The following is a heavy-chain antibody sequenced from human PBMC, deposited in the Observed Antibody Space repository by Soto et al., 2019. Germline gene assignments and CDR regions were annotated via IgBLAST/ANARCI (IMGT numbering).Heavy chain of an antibody. CDR1: GADIDTYS. CDR3: ARDREAGYYFYYGMDV. Sequence: PSETLSVTCSVSGADIDTYSWTWIRQPAGKGLEWIGRIYTSASINYNPSLEGRVTLSVDTSTNQVSLRLASVTAADTAIYYCARDREAGYYFYYGMDVWRQGTTVTVSS. D-gene: IGHD6-19*01. CDR2: IYTSASI. V-gene: IGHV4-4*07. J-gene: IGHJ6*02.